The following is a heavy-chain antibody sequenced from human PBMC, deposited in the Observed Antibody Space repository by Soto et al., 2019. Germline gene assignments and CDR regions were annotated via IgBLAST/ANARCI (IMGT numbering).Heavy chain of an antibody. CDR2: VYSSGTT. CDR3: AKGGGRFDY. Sequence: QVQLQESGPGLVKPSETLSLTCTVSGGSISNYYWSWIRQPPGKGLEWIGYVYSSGTTNYNPSLKSRVTISVDTSKNQFSLRLSSVTAADTAVYYCAKGGGRFDYWGQGTLVTVSS. J-gene: IGHJ4*02. V-gene: IGHV4-59*01. CDR1: GGSISNYY. D-gene: IGHD3-16*01.